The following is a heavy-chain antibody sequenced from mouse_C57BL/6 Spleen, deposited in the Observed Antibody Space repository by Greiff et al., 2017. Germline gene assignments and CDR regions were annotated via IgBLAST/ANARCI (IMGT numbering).Heavy chain of an antibody. CDR3: AREEYYCSGYVDY. D-gene: IGHD1-1*01. Sequence: QVKLLQPGAVLVKPGASVKLSCKASGFTFTSYWMSWVKQRPGQCLAWIGMINPNSGSTNYTEKFKSKVTLTVDKSSSTCYMQLSSLTSEDSAVYYCAREEYYCSGYVDYWGQGTTLTVSS. V-gene: IGHV1-64*01. CDR1: GFTFTSYW. CDR2: INPNSGST. J-gene: IGHJ2*01.